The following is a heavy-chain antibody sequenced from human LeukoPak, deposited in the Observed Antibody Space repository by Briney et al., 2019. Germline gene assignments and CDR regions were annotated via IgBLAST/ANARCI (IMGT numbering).Heavy chain of an antibody. Sequence: ASVKVSCKASGYTFTGYYMHWVRQAPGQGLERMGWIDPNNGGTNYAQKFQGRVTMTRDTSISTAYMELSRLRSDDTAVYYCASLVTTDAFDIWGQGTMVTVSS. V-gene: IGHV1-2*02. CDR2: IDPNNGGT. CDR1: GYTFTGYY. D-gene: IGHD4-17*01. CDR3: ASLVTTDAFDI. J-gene: IGHJ3*02.